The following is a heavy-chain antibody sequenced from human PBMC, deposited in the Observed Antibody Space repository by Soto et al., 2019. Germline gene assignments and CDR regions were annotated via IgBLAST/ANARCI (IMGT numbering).Heavy chain of an antibody. CDR3: ARENITGRFDY. D-gene: IGHD3-10*01. J-gene: IGHJ4*02. V-gene: IGHV4-34*01. CDR2: INHSGST. Sequence: SETLSLTCAVYGGSFSGYYWTWIRQPPGTGLEWIGEINHSGSTNYNPSLKSRVTISVDTSKNQFSLKLTSVTAADTAVYYCARENITGRFDYWGQGTRVTVAS. CDR1: GGSFSGYY.